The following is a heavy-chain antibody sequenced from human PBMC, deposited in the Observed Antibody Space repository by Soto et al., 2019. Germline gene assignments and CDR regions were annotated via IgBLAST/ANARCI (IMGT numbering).Heavy chain of an antibody. CDR3: ARHRYSYGVYYFDY. V-gene: IGHV4-59*08. CDR2: IYYSGST. Sequence: QVQLQESGPGLVKPSETLSLTCIVSGGSISNYYWSWIRQPPGKGLEWIGYIYYSGSTNYNPSLPSRVTIAVDTSKSQFSLKLSSVTAADTAVYYCARHRYSYGVYYFDYWGQGTLVTVSS. J-gene: IGHJ4*02. D-gene: IGHD5-18*01. CDR1: GGSISNYY.